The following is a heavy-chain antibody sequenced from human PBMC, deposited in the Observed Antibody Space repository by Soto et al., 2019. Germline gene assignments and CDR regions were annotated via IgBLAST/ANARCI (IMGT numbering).Heavy chain of an antibody. CDR1: GYTFTGYY. CDR2: VKPNSGGT. D-gene: IGHD4-17*01. V-gene: IGHV1-2*02. Sequence: QVQLVQSGAEVKKPGASVRVSCKASGYTFTGYYLHWVRQAPGQGLEWMGWVKPNSGGTNHAQKFQGRVTMPRDTSISTAYMELSRLRSDDTAVYYCAREWGRGVTTWEALDYWGQGTLVTVSS. CDR3: AREWGRGVTTWEALDY. J-gene: IGHJ4*02.